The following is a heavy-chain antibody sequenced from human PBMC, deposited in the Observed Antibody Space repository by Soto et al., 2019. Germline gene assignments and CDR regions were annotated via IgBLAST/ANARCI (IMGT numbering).Heavy chain of an antibody. V-gene: IGHV1-69*04. CDR2: IIPILGIA. Sequence: GASVKVSCKASGGTFSSYTISWVRQAPGQGLEWMGRIIPILGIANYAQKFQGRVTITADKSTSTAYMELSSLRSEDTAVYYCARDQRRVAVAGTVWYFDLWGRGTLVTVSS. CDR1: GGTFSSYT. D-gene: IGHD6-19*01. J-gene: IGHJ2*01. CDR3: ARDQRRVAVAGTVWYFDL.